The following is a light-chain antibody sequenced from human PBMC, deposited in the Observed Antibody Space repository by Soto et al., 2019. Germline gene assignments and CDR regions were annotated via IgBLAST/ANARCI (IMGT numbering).Light chain of an antibody. CDR1: QSVSSY. J-gene: IGKJ4*01. Sequence: EIVLPQSPATLSLSPGERATLSCRASQSVSSYLAWYQQKPGQAPRLLISDASNRATGIPARFSASGSGTAFTLTVSSLEPEDFAVDYCQQRRDWPLTFGGGTKVEI. CDR3: QQRRDWPLT. CDR2: DAS. V-gene: IGKV3-11*01.